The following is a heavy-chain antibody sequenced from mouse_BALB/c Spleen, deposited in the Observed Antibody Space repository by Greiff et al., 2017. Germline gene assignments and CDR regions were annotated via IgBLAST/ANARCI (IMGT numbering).Heavy chain of an antibody. J-gene: IGHJ4*01. V-gene: IGHV2-6-7*01. CDR3: ATNYYGSSYEYYAMDY. D-gene: IGHD1-1*01. CDR2: IWGDGST. CDR1: GFSLTSYD. Sequence: QVQLQQSGPGLVAPSQSLSITCTVSGFSLTSYDISWIRQPPGKGLEWLGMIWGDGSTDYNSALKSRLSISKDNSKSQVFLKMNSLQTDDTARYYCATNYYGSSYEYYAMDYWGQGTSVTVSS.